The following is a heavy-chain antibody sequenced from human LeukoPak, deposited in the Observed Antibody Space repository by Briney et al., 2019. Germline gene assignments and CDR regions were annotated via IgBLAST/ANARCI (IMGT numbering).Heavy chain of an antibody. CDR1: GYTFTSYD. J-gene: IGHJ3*02. CDR3: AMDSLQQLTREEADAFDI. V-gene: IGHV1-8*01. CDR2: MNPNSGNT. Sequence: ASVKVSCKASGYTFTSYDINWVRQATGQGLEWMGWMNPNSGNTGYAQKFQGRVTMTRNTSISTAYMELSSLRSEDTAVYYCAMDSLQQLTREEADAFDIWGQGTMVTVSS. D-gene: IGHD6-13*01.